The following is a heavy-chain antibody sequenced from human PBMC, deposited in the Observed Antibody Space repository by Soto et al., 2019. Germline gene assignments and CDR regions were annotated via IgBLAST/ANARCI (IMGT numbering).Heavy chain of an antibody. CDR1: GFTFSGYG. V-gene: IGHV3-30*03. D-gene: IGHD6-19*01. CDR2: ISYDGSNK. J-gene: IGHJ4*02. Sequence: GGSRRRSCAASGFTFSGYGMHWVRQAPGKGLEWVAVISYDGSNKYYADSVNGRFTISRDNSKNTLYLQMNSLRAEDTAVYYCATIRWLAPGGYFDYWGQGTLVTVSS. CDR3: ATIRWLAPGGYFDY.